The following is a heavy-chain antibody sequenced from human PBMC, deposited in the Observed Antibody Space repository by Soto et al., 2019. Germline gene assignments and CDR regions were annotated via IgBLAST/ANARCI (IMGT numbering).Heavy chain of an antibody. J-gene: IGHJ6*02. Sequence: EVQLVQSGAEVKKPGESLRISCKASGYSFTNYWITWLRQMPGKGLEWMGRIDPIDSYINYSPSFQGHVTISADKSITTDYLQWNSLKASDTAMDFCARRINSLSFYYSAMDVWGQGTTVTVSS. CDR3: ARRINSLSFYYSAMDV. D-gene: IGHD1-20*01. CDR2: IDPIDSYI. V-gene: IGHV5-10-1*03. CDR1: GYSFTNYW.